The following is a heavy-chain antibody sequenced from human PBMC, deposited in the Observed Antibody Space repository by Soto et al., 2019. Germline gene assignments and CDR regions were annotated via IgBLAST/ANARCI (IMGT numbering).Heavy chain of an antibody. CDR3: ARDRVPKSSGYFPFDY. D-gene: IGHD3-22*01. CDR2: ISTFNGKT. V-gene: IGHV1-18*01. CDR1: GYTFISYG. Sequence: QVQLVQSGAEVKKPGASVKVSCKASGYTFISYGISWVRQAPGQGLERMGWISTFNGKTNYAQNVHGRVTMTTDTSTTTAYMELRSLKSDDTAVYYCARDRVPKSSGYFPFDYWGQGTLVTVSS. J-gene: IGHJ4*02.